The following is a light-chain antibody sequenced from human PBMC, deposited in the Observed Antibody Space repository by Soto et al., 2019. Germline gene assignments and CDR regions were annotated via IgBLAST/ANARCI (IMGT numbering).Light chain of an antibody. J-gene: IGLJ2*01. Sequence: QSVLTQPPSVSEAPRQRVTISCSGSSSNIGNNAVNWYQQLPGKAPKLLIYYDDLLPSGVSDRFSGSKSGTSASLDISGLQSEDEADYYCAAWDDSLNGRVFGGGTKLTVL. CDR1: SSNIGNNA. V-gene: IGLV1-36*01. CDR2: YDD. CDR3: AAWDDSLNGRV.